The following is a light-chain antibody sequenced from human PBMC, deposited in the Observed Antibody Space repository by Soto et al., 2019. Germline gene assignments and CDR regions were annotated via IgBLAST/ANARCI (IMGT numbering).Light chain of an antibody. CDR1: SSDVGGYNY. J-gene: IGLJ1*01. CDR2: DVS. Sequence: QSALTQPRSVSGSPGQSVTISCTGTSSDVGGYNYVSWYQQHPGKAPKLMIYDVSKRPPGVPDRFSGSKSGNTASLTISGLQAEDEADYYCGSYAGSYTFNYVFGTGTKVTVL. CDR3: GSYAGSYTFNYV. V-gene: IGLV2-11*01.